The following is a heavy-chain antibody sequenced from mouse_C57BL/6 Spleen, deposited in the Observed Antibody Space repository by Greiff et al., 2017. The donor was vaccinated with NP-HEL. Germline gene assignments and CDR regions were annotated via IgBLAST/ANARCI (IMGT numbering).Heavy chain of an antibody. CDR1: GFTFSDYG. J-gene: IGHJ2*01. CDR3: ARRPLTGFYFDY. CDR2: ISSGSSTI. V-gene: IGHV5-17*01. D-gene: IGHD4-1*01. Sequence: EVHLVESGGGLVKPGGSLKLSCAASGFTFSDYGMHWVRQAPEKGLEWVAYISSGSSTIYYADTVKGRFTISRDNAKNTLFLQMTSLRSEDTAMYYCARRPLTGFYFDYWGQGTTLTVSS.